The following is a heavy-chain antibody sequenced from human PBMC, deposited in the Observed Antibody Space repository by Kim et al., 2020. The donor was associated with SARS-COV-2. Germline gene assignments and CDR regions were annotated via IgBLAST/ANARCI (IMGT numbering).Heavy chain of an antibody. CDR1: GGSIRSVGYY. CDR3: ARRYSGYDLRFDP. D-gene: IGHD5-12*01. J-gene: IGHJ5*02. V-gene: IGHV4-31*03. CDR2: ISYSGST. Sequence: SETLSLTCTVSGGSIRSVGYYWSWIRQHPGKGLEWIGYISYSGSTSYNPSLKSRITISLDTSKNQFSLNMSSVTAADTAVYYCARRYSGYDLRFDPWGQGTLVTVSS.